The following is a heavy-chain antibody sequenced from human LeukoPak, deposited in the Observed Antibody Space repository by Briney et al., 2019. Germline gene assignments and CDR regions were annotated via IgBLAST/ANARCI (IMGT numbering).Heavy chain of an antibody. D-gene: IGHD3-10*01. CDR3: ARASGSSAVPFDY. Sequence: ASVKVSCKASGYTFTSNYMHWVRQAPGQGLEWMGIIAPSSGTTSYAQKFQGRVTMTRDTSTSTLYMELSSLTSEDTAVYYCARASGSSAVPFDYWGQGTLVTVSS. CDR2: IAPSSGTT. J-gene: IGHJ4*02. V-gene: IGHV1-46*01. CDR1: GYTFTSNY.